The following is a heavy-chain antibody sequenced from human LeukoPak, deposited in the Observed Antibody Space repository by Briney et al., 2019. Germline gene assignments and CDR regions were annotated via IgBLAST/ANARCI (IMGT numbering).Heavy chain of an antibody. J-gene: IGHJ1*01. CDR2: INSDGSTI. CDR1: GFTFSNYW. Sequence: GGSLRLSCAASGFTFSNYWMHWVRQAPGKGLECVSRINSDGSTIGYADSVRGRFTISRDNAKSTLYLQMSSLRAEDTAVYYCAKDFYYDSSGYRKQYFQHWGQGTLVTVSS. V-gene: IGHV3-74*01. CDR3: AKDFYYDSSGYRKQYFQH. D-gene: IGHD3-22*01.